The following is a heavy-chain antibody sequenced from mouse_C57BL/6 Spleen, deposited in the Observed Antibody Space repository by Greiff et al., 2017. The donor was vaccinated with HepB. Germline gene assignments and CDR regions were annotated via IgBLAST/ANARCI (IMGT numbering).Heavy chain of an antibody. CDR1: GFTFSDYY. V-gene: IGHV5-16*01. J-gene: IGHJ3*01. CDR2: INYDGSST. Sequence: EVMLVESEGGLVQPGSSMKLSCTASGFTFSDYYMAWVRQVPEKGLEWVANINYDGSSTYYLDSLKSRFILSRDNAKNILYLQMSSLKSEDTATYYCARGGGNYPFAYWGQGTLVTVSA. D-gene: IGHD2-1*01. CDR3: ARGGGNYPFAY.